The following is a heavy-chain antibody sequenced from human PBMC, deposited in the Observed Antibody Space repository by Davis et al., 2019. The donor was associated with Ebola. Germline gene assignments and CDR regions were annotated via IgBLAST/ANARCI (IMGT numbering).Heavy chain of an antibody. CDR3: ASKDYYYGMDV. V-gene: IGHV3-66*01. CDR2: IYSGGST. J-gene: IGHJ6*02. Sequence: GESLKISCAASGFTVSSNYMSWVRQAPGKGLEWVSVIYSGGSTYYADSVKGRFTISRDNFKNTLYLQMNSLRAEDTAVYYCASKDYYYGMDVWGQGTTVTVSS. CDR1: GFTVSSNY.